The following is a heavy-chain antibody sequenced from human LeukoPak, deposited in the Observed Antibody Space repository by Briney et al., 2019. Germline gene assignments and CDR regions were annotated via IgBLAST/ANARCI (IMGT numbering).Heavy chain of an antibody. CDR1: GGSISSSSYY. Sequence: SETLSLTCTVSGGSISSSSYYWGWIRQPPGKGLEWIGSIYYSGSTYYNPSLKSRVTISVDTSKNQFSLKLSSVTAADTAVYYCAGLWFGELLCNWFDPWGQGTLVTVSS. D-gene: IGHD3-10*01. J-gene: IGHJ5*02. V-gene: IGHV4-39*01. CDR3: AGLWFGELLCNWFDP. CDR2: IYYSGST.